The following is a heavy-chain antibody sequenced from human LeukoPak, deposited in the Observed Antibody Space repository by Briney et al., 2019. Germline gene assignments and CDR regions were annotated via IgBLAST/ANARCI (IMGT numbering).Heavy chain of an antibody. CDR2: IWFDGSNK. CDR1: GFTFSSYG. Sequence: GRSLRLSCAASGFTFSSYGMHWVRQAPGKGLEWVAGIWFDGSNKYYADSVKGRFTISRDNSKNTLYLEMYSLKAEDTALYYCARDKTGGGNWFDSWGQGTLVTVSS. D-gene: IGHD3-10*01. V-gene: IGHV3-33*01. J-gene: IGHJ5*01. CDR3: ARDKTGGGNWFDS.